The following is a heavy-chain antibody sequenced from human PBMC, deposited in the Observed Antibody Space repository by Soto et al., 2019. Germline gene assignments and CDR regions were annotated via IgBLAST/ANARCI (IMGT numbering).Heavy chain of an antibody. CDR1: GFTFNSYG. CDR2: IWADGDTK. D-gene: IGHD1-26*01. CDR3: EVGRGWTFPQNGH. V-gene: IGHV3-33*01. J-gene: IGHJ4*02. Sequence: QVQLVESGGGVVQPGRSLRLSCAASGFTFNSYGMHWVRQAPGKGLEWLAVIWADGDTKFYADSVKGRITISRDNSKNPLYLQMDSLRPEDTAVYYFEVGRGWTFPQNGHWGQGTLVTVSS.